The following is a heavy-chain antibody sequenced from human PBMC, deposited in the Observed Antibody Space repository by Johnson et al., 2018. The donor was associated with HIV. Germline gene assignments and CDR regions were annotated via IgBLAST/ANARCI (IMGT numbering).Heavy chain of an antibody. J-gene: IGHJ3*02. CDR2: ISGSGGST. D-gene: IGHD1-20*01. V-gene: IGHV3-23*04. CDR3: AKDSMGFNWNQFEAFDM. CDR1: GFTFSSYA. Sequence: VQLVESGGGLVQPGGSLRLSCAASGFTFSSYAMSWVRQAPGKGLEWVSAISGSGGSTYYADSVKGRFTISRDNSKNTLYLQMNSLTAEDTAVYYCAKDSMGFNWNQFEAFDMWGQGTMVTVSS.